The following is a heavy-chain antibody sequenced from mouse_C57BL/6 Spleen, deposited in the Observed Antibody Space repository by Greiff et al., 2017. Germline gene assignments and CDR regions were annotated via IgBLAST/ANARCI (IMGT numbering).Heavy chain of an antibody. V-gene: IGHV1-72*01. CDR2: IDPNSGGT. CDR3: APNYYGKHYYAMDY. J-gene: IGHJ4*01. CDR1: GYTFTSYW. Sequence: QVQLQQPGAELVKPGASVKLSCKASGYTFTSYWMHWVKLRPGRGLEWIGRIDPNSGGTKYNEKFKSKATLTVDKPSSTAYMQLSSLTSEDSAVYYCAPNYYGKHYYAMDYWGQGTSVTVSS. D-gene: IGHD1-1*01.